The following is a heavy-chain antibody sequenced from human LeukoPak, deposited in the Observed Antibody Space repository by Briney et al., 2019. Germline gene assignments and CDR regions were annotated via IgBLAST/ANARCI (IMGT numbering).Heavy chain of an antibody. CDR1: GFTFNNYA. J-gene: IGHJ3*02. CDR3: ARNILFAFDI. Sequence: GGSLRLSCSASGFTFNNYAMHWVRQAPGKGLEYVSAISSNGGSTYYADSMKGRFTISRDNSKNTLYLQVNSLRAEDTAMYYCARNILFAFDIWGQGTMVTVSS. CDR2: ISSNGGST. V-gene: IGHV3-64*04.